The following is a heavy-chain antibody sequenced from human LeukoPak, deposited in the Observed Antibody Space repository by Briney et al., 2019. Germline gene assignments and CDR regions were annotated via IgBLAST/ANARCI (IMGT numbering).Heavy chain of an antibody. CDR3: ARVGYSYGLDYFDY. CDR2: ISSSGSTI. D-gene: IGHD5-18*01. Sequence: GGSLRLSCAASVFTFSSYEMNWVRQAPGKGLEWVSYISSSGSTIYYSDSVKGRFTISRDNAKNSLYLQMNSLRAEDTAVYYCARVGYSYGLDYFDYWGQGNLVTVSS. CDR1: VFTFSSYE. J-gene: IGHJ4*02. V-gene: IGHV3-48*03.